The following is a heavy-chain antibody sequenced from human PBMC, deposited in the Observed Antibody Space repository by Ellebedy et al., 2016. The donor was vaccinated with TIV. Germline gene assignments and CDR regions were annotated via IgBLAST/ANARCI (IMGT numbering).Heavy chain of an antibody. D-gene: IGHD3-10*01. CDR2: IDWDGDT. J-gene: IGHJ3*01. Sequence: LRLSCTLSGLSVNSDGMRVSWIRPPPGKALEWLGRIDWDGDTFYRTSLKTRLTISKDTSKNQVVLTMTVMDPVDTATYYCARNSGDAFELWGHGTMVTVSS. CDR1: GLSVNSDGMR. V-gene: IGHV2-70*04. CDR3: ARNSGDAFEL.